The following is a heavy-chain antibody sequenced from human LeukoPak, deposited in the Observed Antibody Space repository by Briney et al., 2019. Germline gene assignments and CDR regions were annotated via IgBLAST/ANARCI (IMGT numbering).Heavy chain of an antibody. D-gene: IGHD3-10*01. CDR1: GFTFSSYG. Sequence: RSGGSLRLSCAASGFTFSSYGMHWVRQAPGKGLEWVAFIRFDGSNKYYADSVKGRFAISRDNSKNTVYLQMSSLRAEDTAVYYCAKESVWFGESNPFDYWGQGTPVTVSS. CDR3: AKESVWFGESNPFDY. CDR2: IRFDGSNK. V-gene: IGHV3-30*02. J-gene: IGHJ4*02.